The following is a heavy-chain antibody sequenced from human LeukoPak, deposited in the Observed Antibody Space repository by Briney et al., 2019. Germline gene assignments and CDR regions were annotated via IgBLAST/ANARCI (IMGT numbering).Heavy chain of an antibody. V-gene: IGHV3-23*01. D-gene: IGHD6-19*01. CDR3: AKDLLVATGLYSSGSPPPGEFDY. J-gene: IGHJ4*02. CDR2: ISGSGGST. Sequence: GGSLRLSCAASGFTFSSYAMSWVRQAPGKGVEGVSAISGSGGSTYYADSVKGRFTISRDNSKNTLYLQMNSLRAEDTAVYYCAKDLLVATGLYSSGSPPPGEFDYWGQGTLVTVSS. CDR1: GFTFSSYA.